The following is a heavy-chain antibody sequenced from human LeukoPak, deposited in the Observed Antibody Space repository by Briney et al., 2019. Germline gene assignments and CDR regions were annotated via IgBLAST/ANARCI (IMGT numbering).Heavy chain of an antibody. CDR3: ARAYGHNWFDP. CDR1: GGSISSYY. Sequence: SETLSLTCTVSGGSISSYYWSWIRQPPGKGLEWIGYIYYSGSTNYNPSLKSRVTISADTSKNQFSLKLSSVTAADTAVYYCARAYGHNWFDPWGQGTLVTVSS. D-gene: IGHD2-8*01. CDR2: IYYSGST. J-gene: IGHJ5*02. V-gene: IGHV4-59*01.